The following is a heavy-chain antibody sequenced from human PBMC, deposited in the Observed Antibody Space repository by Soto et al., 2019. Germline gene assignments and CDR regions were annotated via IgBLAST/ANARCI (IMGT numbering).Heavy chain of an antibody. Sequence: SVKVSCKASGGTFSSYAISWVRQAPGQGLERMGGIIPIFGTANYAQKFQGRVTITADESTSTAYMELSSLRSEDTAVYYCARSPVVVVAATPGGYYYYGMDVWGQGTTVTVSS. D-gene: IGHD2-15*01. CDR2: IIPIFGTA. CDR1: GGTFSSYA. J-gene: IGHJ6*02. CDR3: ARSPVVVVAATPGGYYYYGMDV. V-gene: IGHV1-69*13.